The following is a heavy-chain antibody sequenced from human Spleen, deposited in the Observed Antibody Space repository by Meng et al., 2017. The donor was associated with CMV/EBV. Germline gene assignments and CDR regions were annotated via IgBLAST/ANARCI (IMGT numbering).Heavy chain of an antibody. Sequence: ASGFTFSSYAMSWVRQAPGKGLEWVSAITGSGDGTHYADSVKGRFTISRDNSKNTVYMQMNSLRAEDTAVYYCATSNSPTPYYVDSWGQGTLVTVSS. V-gene: IGHV3-23*01. D-gene: IGHD6-6*01. J-gene: IGHJ4*02. CDR2: ITGSGDGT. CDR1: GFTFSSYA. CDR3: ATSNSPTPYYVDS.